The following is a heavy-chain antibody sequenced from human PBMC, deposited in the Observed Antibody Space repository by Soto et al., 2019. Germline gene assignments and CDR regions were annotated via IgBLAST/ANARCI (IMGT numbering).Heavy chain of an antibody. CDR1: GDTFSTYT. D-gene: IGHD2-2*01. CDR2: IIPRSAKS. V-gene: IGHV1-69*12. J-gene: IGHJ6*02. Sequence: QVQLVQSGAEVKKPGSSVKVSCKASGDTFSTYTITWMRQAPGRGLEWVGGIIPRSAKSNYAQKFQGRVTITADESTSTAYRELSSLRSEDTAVYYCAREGLVLVPTTVNSDYYYYARDVWGQGTPVTVSS. CDR3: AREGLVLVPTTVNSDYYYYARDV.